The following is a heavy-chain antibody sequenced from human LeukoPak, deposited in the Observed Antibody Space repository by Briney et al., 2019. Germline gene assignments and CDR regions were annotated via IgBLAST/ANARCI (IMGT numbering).Heavy chain of an antibody. CDR3: ARGPLSNSLVYYFDY. CDR2: IKHDGSEK. V-gene: IGHV3-7*04. CDR1: QFTFSSYW. Sequence: PGGSLRLSCAASQFTFSSYWMSWVRQAPGKGLEWVANIKHDGSEKYYVDSVKGRFTISRDNAKNSLYLQMNSLRAEDTAVYCCARGPLSNSLVYYFDYWGQGTLVTVSS. D-gene: IGHD6-13*01. J-gene: IGHJ4*02.